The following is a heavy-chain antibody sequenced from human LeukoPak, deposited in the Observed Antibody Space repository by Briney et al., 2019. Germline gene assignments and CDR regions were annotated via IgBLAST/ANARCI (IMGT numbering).Heavy chain of an antibody. CDR3: ARSSPYYYFDY. D-gene: IGHD6-19*01. V-gene: IGHV4-59*12. CDR1: GGSISSYY. CDR2: IYYSGST. J-gene: IGHJ4*02. Sequence: SETLSLTCTVSGGSISSYYWSWIRQPPGKGLEWIGYIYYSGSTNYNPSLKSRVTISVDRSKNQFSLKLSSVTAADTAVYYCARSSPYYYFDYWGQGTPVTVSS.